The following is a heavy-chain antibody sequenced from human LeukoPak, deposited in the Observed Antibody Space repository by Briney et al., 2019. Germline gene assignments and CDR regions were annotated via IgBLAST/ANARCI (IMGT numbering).Heavy chain of an antibody. CDR2: INHSGST. CDR3: ARHEGDIVVVPAARYYFDY. V-gene: IGHV4-34*01. CDR1: GGSFSGFY. Sequence: PSETLSLTCVVYGGSFSGFYWSWIRQPPGKGLEWIGEINHSGSTNYNPSLKSRVTISVDTSKNQFSLKLSPVTAADTAVYYCARHEGDIVVVPAARYYFDYWGQGTLDTVSS. D-gene: IGHD2-2*01. J-gene: IGHJ4*02.